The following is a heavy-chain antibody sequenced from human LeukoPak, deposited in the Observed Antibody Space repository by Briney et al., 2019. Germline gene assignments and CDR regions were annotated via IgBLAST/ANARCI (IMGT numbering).Heavy chain of an antibody. J-gene: IGHJ6*03. Sequence: SETLSLTRTVSGDSISSSSYYWGWIRHPPGKGLEWIGSIYYSGSTYYNPSLKSRVTISVDTSKNQFSLKLSSVTAADTAVYYCARDRGWNYPPTYMDVWGKGTTVTVSS. D-gene: IGHD1-7*01. V-gene: IGHV4-39*07. CDR1: GDSISSSSYY. CDR3: ARDRGWNYPPTYMDV. CDR2: IYYSGST.